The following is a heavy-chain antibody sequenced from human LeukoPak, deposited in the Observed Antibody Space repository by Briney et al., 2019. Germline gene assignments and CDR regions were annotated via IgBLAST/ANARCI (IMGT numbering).Heavy chain of an antibody. CDR1: GYTFTDYY. D-gene: IGHD3-22*01. CDR3: ARAAYYYDGSGYYLGD. V-gene: IGHV1-2*02. J-gene: IGHJ4*02. CDR2: INPNSGGT. Sequence: GASVKISCKASGYTFTDYYMHWVRQAPGQWLEWMGRINPNSGGTNYAQKFQARVTMTRDTSISTAYMELSRLRSDDTALYYCARAAYYYDGSGYYLGDWGQGTLVTVSS.